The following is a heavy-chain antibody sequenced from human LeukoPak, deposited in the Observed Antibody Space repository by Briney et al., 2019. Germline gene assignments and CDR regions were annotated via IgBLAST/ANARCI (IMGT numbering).Heavy chain of an antibody. Sequence: RTGGSLRLSCAASGFTFSNYAMTWVRQAPGMGLEWVSAISGSGGSTYYADSVKGRFTISRDSSKNTLYLQMNSLRAEDTAVYYCAKVRVDILVVVAAPFDYWGQGTLVTVSS. CDR1: GFTFSNYA. J-gene: IGHJ4*02. V-gene: IGHV3-23*01. D-gene: IGHD2-15*01. CDR2: ISGSGGST. CDR3: AKVRVDILVVVAAPFDY.